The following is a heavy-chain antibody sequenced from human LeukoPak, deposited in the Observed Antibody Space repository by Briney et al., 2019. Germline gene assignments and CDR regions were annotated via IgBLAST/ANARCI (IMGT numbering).Heavy chain of an antibody. CDR1: GFTFSSYG. J-gene: IGHJ6*02. V-gene: IGHV3-33*06. D-gene: IGHD3-3*01. CDR3: AKYWSGYRYYYGMDV. Sequence: GGSLRLSCAASGFTFSSYGMHWVRQAPGKGLEWVAVIWYDGSNKYYADSVKGRFTISRDNSKNTLYLQMNSLRAEDTAVYYCAKYWSGYRYYYGMDVWGQGTTVTVSS. CDR2: IWYDGSNK.